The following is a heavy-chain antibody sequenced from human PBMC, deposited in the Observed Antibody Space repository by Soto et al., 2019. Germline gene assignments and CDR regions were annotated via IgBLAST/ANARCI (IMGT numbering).Heavy chain of an antibody. D-gene: IGHD2-2*01. V-gene: IGHV3-64*01. CDR2: ISSNGDST. Sequence: GGSLRLSCAASGLTFSNYAMHWVRQAPGKGLEYVSTISSNGDSTYYANSVKGRFTISRDNSKNTLYLRMGSLRAEDMAVYYCARGPRFVVVRGTNEFFQHWGQGTLVTVS. CDR1: GLTFSNYA. J-gene: IGHJ1*01. CDR3: ARGPRFVVVRGTNEFFQH.